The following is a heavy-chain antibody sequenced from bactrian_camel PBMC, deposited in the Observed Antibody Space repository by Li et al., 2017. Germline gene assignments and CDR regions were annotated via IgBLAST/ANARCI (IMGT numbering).Heavy chain of an antibody. Sequence: DVQLVESGGGSVQAGGSLSVSCTGSGFSFDSGFTFDDSEMTWVRQAPGKAREGIAGIRRDGDEYYADSVKGRFTISQDNAKNIIYLQMNSLTPDDTAMYYCAAGTRIIVGDYCDGITAWGQGTQVTVS. CDR3: AAGTRIIVGDYCDGITA. CDR2: IRRDGDE. D-gene: IGHD3*01. V-gene: IGHV3-1*01. CDR1: GFSFDSGFTFDDSE. J-gene: IGHJ6*01.